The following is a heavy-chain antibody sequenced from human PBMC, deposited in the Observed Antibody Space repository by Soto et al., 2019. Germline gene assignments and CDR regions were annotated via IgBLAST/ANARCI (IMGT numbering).Heavy chain of an antibody. J-gene: IGHJ4*02. CDR2: MNPNSGNT. CDR3: ARGRFSVGYCISTSCYVLDY. CDR1: GYTFTSYD. V-gene: IGHV1-8*01. D-gene: IGHD2-2*01. Sequence: QVQLVQSGAEVKKPGASVKVSCKASGYTFTSYDINWVRQATGQGLEWMGWMNPNSGNTGYAQKFQGRVTMTRNTSISTAYMELSSLRSEDTAVYYCARGRFSVGYCISTSCYVLDYWGQGTLVTVSS.